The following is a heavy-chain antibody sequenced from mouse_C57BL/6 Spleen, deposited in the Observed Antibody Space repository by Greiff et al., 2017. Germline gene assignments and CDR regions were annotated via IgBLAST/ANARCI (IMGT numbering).Heavy chain of an antibody. Sequence: EVHLVESGPGMVKPSQSLSLTCTVTGYSITSGYDWHWIRHFPGNQLEWMGYIRYSGSTNYNPSLKSRISITHDTSKNHFFLKLNSVTTEDTDTYYCASGTYDYDDGAWFAYWGQGTLVTVSA. J-gene: IGHJ3*01. CDR2: IRYSGST. V-gene: IGHV3-1*01. D-gene: IGHD2-4*01. CDR1: GYSITSGYD. CDR3: ASGTYDYDDGAWFAY.